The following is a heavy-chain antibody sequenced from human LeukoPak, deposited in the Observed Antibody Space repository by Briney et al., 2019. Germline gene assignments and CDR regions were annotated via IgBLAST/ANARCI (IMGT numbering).Heavy chain of an antibody. CDR1: GGSINSYY. J-gene: IGHJ5*02. Sequence: SETLSLTCTVSGGSINSYYWSWIRQPPGKGLEWIGYIYYSGSTNCNPSLKSRVTISVHTSKNQFSLKLSSVTAADTAVYYCARLTGYSSESWFDPWGQGTLVTVSS. V-gene: IGHV4-59*01. CDR2: IYYSGST. D-gene: IGHD3-9*01. CDR3: ARLTGYSSESWFDP.